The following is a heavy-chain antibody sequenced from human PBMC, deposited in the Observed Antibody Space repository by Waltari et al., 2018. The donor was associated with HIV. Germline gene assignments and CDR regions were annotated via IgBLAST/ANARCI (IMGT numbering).Heavy chain of an antibody. CDR2: IYSGGST. Sequence: EVQLVETGGGLIQPGGSLRLSCAASGFTVSSNYMSWVRQAPGKGLEWVSVIYSGGSTYYADSVKGRFTIARDNSKNTLYLQMNSLRAEDTAVYYCAAYDSSGYPYFDYWGQGTLVTVSS. CDR3: AAYDSSGYPYFDY. CDR1: GFTVSSNY. J-gene: IGHJ4*02. D-gene: IGHD3-22*01. V-gene: IGHV3-53*02.